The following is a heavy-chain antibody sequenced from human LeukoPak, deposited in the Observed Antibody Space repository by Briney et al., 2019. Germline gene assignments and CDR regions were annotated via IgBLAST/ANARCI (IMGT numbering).Heavy chain of an antibody. Sequence: GGSLRLSCAASGFTFSSYSMNWVRQAPGKGLEWVSYISSSSSTIYYADSVKGRFTISRDNAKNSLYLQMNGLRAEDTAVCYCARGDDAFDIWGQGTMVTVSS. CDR1: GFTFSSYS. CDR3: ARGDDAFDI. CDR2: ISSSSSTI. V-gene: IGHV3-48*01. J-gene: IGHJ3*02.